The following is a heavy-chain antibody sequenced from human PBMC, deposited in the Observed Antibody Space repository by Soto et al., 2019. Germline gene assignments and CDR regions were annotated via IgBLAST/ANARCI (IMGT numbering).Heavy chain of an antibody. CDR3: AHGSGWLFDY. V-gene: IGHV2-5*02. CDR2: LYWDDDN. CDR1: GFSLTTSGVG. D-gene: IGHD6-19*01. Sequence: QITLKESGPTLVKPTQTLTLTCTFSGFSLTTSGVGVGWIRQPPGKALEWLALLYWDDDNQYSPSLRNRLTLTKDTSKNQVVLTMTNMDPVDTATYCCAHGSGWLFDYWGQGTLVTVSS. J-gene: IGHJ4*02.